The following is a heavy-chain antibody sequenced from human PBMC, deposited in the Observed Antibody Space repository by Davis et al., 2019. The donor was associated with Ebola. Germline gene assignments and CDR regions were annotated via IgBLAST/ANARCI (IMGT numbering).Heavy chain of an antibody. Sequence: GESLKISCIGDGFTFGDYAMNWVRRAPGKGLEWVGFIRSKAYGGKTQYAASVKGRFTISRDDSKSIAYLQMNSLRAEDTAVYFCARGYRDNVYWRWGGKTDYSNYGMDVWGKGTTVTVSS. CDR3: ARGYRDNVYWRWGGKTDYSNYGMDV. D-gene: IGHD3-3*01. J-gene: IGHJ6*04. CDR1: GFTFGDYA. V-gene: IGHV3-49*04. CDR2: IRSKAYGGKT.